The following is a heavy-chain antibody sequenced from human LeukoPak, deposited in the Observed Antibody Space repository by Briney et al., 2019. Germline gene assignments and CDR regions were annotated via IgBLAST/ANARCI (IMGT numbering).Heavy chain of an antibody. CDR2: IRQDGDTK. V-gene: IGHV3-7*03. CDR3: ARSLPYGTTRYGRSDF. CDR1: GFPFNAYW. J-gene: IGHJ4*02. D-gene: IGHD6-13*01. Sequence: GGSLRLSCAASGFPFNAYWMTWVRQAPGKGLEWVANIRQDGDTKYYVDSVKGRFTISRDNAMNSLYLQMNSLRAEDTAIYYCARSLPYGTTRYGRSDFWGQGTLVTVSS.